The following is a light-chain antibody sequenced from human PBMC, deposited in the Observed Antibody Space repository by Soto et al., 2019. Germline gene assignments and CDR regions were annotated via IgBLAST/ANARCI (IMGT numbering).Light chain of an antibody. V-gene: IGKV3-11*01. CDR3: QQRSNWPRT. Sequence: EIVLTQSPATLSLSPGERATLSCRASQSVNTYLAWYQQRPGQAPRLLMYDASNRATGIPARFSGRGSGTDFTLTIDSLEPEDFAVYYCQQRSNWPRTFGGGTNVEIK. CDR2: DAS. CDR1: QSVNTY. J-gene: IGKJ4*01.